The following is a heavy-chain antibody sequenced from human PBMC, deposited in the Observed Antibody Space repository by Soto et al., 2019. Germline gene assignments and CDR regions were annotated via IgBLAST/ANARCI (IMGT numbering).Heavy chain of an antibody. J-gene: IGHJ5*02. CDR1: GYIFTSYG. V-gene: IGHV1-18*04. D-gene: IGHD2-2*01. Sequence: ASVKVSCKASGYIFTSYGISWVRQAPGQGLEWMGWISGYNGNTNYAQKVQGRVTMTTDTSTNTAYMDLRSLTSDDKAVYYCARGPRYCSSTTCFAGVNWFHRWGQGTPVTVSS. CDR3: ARGPRYCSSTTCFAGVNWFHR. CDR2: ISGYNGNT.